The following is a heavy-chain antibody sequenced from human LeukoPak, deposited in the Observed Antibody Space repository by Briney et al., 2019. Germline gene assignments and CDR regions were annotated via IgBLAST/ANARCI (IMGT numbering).Heavy chain of an antibody. CDR3: ARDNYSMYV. CDR2: IIPILGRA. J-gene: IGHJ6*01. CDR1: GCTFNRYT. V-gene: IGHV1-69*08. Sequence: GAAVKVSCKGSGCTFNRYTISLGRQAPGQGLGLVGRIIPILGRANYAQKFQSRVTITADTSTSTAYMELSSLRSKNTAVYYCARDNYSMYVWGPGTTVT.